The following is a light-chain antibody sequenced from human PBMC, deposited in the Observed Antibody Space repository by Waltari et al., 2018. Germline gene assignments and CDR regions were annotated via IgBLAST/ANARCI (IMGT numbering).Light chain of an antibody. V-gene: IGKV2-28*01. CDR1: QRLLHRNVKNY. CDR3: MHALETRNT. Sequence: DIVMTQSPLSLPVTPGEPASISCRSNQRLLHRNVKNYLDWYLQKPGQSPQLLIYLGSNRASGVPDRFSGSGSGTDFTLKISRVEAEDVGFYYCMHALETRNTFGPGTKVDIK. CDR2: LGS. J-gene: IGKJ3*01.